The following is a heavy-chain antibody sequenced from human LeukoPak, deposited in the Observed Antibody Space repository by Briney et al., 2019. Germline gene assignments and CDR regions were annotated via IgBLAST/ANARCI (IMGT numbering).Heavy chain of an antibody. CDR2: IYHSGST. Sequence: SETLSLTCTVSGYSISSGYYWGWIRQPPGKGLEWIGSIYHSGSTYYNPSLKSRVTISVDTSKNQFSLKLSSVTAADTAVYYCARSFYSSSWYWGQGTLVTVSS. CDR3: ARSFYSSSWY. CDR1: GYSISSGYY. V-gene: IGHV4-38-2*02. D-gene: IGHD6-13*01. J-gene: IGHJ4*02.